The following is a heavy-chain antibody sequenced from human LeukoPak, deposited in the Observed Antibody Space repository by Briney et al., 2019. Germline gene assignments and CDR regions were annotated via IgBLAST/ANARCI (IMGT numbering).Heavy chain of an antibody. D-gene: IGHD1-1*01. V-gene: IGHV3-30-3*01. CDR3: AKEGTGIHFDY. J-gene: IGHJ4*02. Sequence: GGSLRLSCAASGFTFSSNAIHWVRQAPGKGLEWVAEISYDGSNTYYADSVKGRFTISRDNSKNTLYLQMNSLRAEDTAVYYCAKEGTGIHFDYWGQGTLVTVSS. CDR1: GFTFSSNA. CDR2: ISYDGSNT.